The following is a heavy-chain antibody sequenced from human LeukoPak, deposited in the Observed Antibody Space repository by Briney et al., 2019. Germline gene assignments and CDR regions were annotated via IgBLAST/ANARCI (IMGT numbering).Heavy chain of an antibody. V-gene: IGHV3-11*01. Sequence: GGSLRLSCAAFGFTFSDYYTSWIRQAPGKGLEWVSYISNSGTTIYYADSVKGRFTISRDNAKNSLYLQMNSLRAEDTAVYYCAKDRIFGYDSGWRSDGFDIWGQGTMVTVSS. CDR1: GFTFSDYY. CDR3: AKDRIFGYDSGWRSDGFDI. J-gene: IGHJ3*02. D-gene: IGHD6-19*01. CDR2: ISNSGTTI.